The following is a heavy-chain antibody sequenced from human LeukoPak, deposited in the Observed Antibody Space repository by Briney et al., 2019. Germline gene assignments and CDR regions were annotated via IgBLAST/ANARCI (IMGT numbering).Heavy chain of an antibody. CDR3: AKDYPYYYDSSGYPDAFDI. J-gene: IGHJ3*02. CDR1: GFTFSSYG. D-gene: IGHD3-22*01. Sequence: WGSLRLSCAASGFTFSSYGMHWVRQAPGKGLEWVAVISYDGSNKYYADSVKGRFTISRDNSKNTLYLQMNSLRAEDTAVYYCAKDYPYYYDSSGYPDAFDIWGQGTMVTVSS. V-gene: IGHV3-30*18. CDR2: ISYDGSNK.